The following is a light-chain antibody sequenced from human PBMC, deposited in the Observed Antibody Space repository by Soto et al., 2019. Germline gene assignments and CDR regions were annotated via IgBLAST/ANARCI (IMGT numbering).Light chain of an antibody. CDR2: DVS. CDR3: QQYNTYWT. J-gene: IGKJ1*01. V-gene: IGKV1-5*01. CDR1: QSISTW. Sequence: DIHMTQSPSTLSASVEDRVTITCRASQSISTWLAWYQQKPGKAPKLLIYDVSLLQSGVPSRFSGSGSGTEFILTISSLQPDDSATYYCQQYNTYWTFGPGTKVDIK.